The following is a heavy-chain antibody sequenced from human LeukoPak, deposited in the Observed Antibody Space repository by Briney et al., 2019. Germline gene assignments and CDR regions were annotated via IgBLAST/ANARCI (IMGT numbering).Heavy chain of an antibody. CDR1: VFTFSDYY. V-gene: IGHV3-11*03. CDR3: ARSYDYADGYFDY. D-gene: IGHD4-17*01. CDR2: ISGDTSYT. J-gene: IGHJ4*02. Sequence: GGSLRLSCAASVFTFSDYYMSWIRQAPGRGLEWVSYISGDTSYTSYADSVKGRFTISRDNGQNSLYLQMDSLRAEDTAVYYCARSYDYADGYFDYWGQGTLVTVSS.